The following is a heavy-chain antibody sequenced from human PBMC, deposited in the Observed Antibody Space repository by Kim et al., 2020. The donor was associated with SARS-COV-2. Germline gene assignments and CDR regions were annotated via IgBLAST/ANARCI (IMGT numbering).Heavy chain of an antibody. J-gene: IGHJ6*02. CDR1: GFTFSDYY. CDR2: ISSSSSYT. V-gene: IGHV3-11*05. CDR3: ARDYGSGSYLYYYYGMDV. Sequence: GGSLRLSCAASGFTFSDYYMSWIRQAPGKGLEWVSYISSSSSYTNYADSVKGRFTISRDNAKNSLYLQMNSLRAEDTAVYYCARDYGSGSYLYYYYGMDVWGQGTTVTVSS. D-gene: IGHD3-10*01.